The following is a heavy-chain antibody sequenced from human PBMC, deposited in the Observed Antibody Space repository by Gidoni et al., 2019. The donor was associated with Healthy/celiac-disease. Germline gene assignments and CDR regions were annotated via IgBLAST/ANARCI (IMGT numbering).Heavy chain of an antibody. Sequence: EVQLVESGGGLIQPGGSLRLSCAASGFTVSSNYMSWVRQAPGKGLEWVSVIYSGGSTYYADSVKGRFTISRDNSKNTLYLQMNSLRAEDTAVYYCARDLGEYSSSSDENDWGQGTLVTVSS. D-gene: IGHD6-6*01. CDR2: IYSGGST. CDR1: GFTVSSNY. J-gene: IGHJ4*02. V-gene: IGHV3-53*01. CDR3: ARDLGEYSSSSDEND.